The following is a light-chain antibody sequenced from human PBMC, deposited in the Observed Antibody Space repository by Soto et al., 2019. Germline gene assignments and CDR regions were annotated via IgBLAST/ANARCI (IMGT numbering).Light chain of an antibody. CDR1: QTVSGSY. V-gene: IGKV3-20*01. Sequence: EKVLTQSPGTLSLSPGERSTLSCRARQTVSGSYVAWYQKKPGQTPRQLIFGASSRATGIPERFSGSGSGTEFTLIISRLEPEDFAVYHCQQYGDSPRTFGGGTKVDIK. J-gene: IGKJ4*01. CDR2: GAS. CDR3: QQYGDSPRT.